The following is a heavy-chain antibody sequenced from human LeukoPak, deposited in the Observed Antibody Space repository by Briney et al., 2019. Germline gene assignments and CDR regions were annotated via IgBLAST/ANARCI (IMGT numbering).Heavy chain of an antibody. CDR3: ARGPPRVVAATAEAYYFDY. CDR2: IYYSGST. J-gene: IGHJ4*02. Sequence: SQTLSLICTVSGGSISSGGYYWSWIRQHPGKGLEWTGYIYYSGSTYYNPSLKSRVTISVDTSKNQFSLKLSSVTAADTAVYYCARGPPRVVAATAEAYYFDYWGQGTLVTVSS. CDR1: GGSISSGGYY. D-gene: IGHD2-15*01. V-gene: IGHV4-31*03.